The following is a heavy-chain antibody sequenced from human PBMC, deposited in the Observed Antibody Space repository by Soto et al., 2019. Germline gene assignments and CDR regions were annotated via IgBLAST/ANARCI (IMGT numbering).Heavy chain of an antibody. V-gene: IGHV4-59*12. CDR2: IYYSGST. CDR3: ARALYGSGVLDV. Sequence: WETLSLTCSVSGGSITSYYWSCIRQPPGKELEWIGTIYYSGSTKYNPSLKSRVTISIDTSRNQFSLKLNSVTAADTAVYYCARALYGSGVLDVWGQGATVTVSS. CDR1: GGSITSYY. D-gene: IGHD3-10*01. J-gene: IGHJ6*02.